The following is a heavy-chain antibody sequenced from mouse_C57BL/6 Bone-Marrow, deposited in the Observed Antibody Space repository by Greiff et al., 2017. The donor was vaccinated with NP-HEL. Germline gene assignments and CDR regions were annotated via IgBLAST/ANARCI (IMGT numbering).Heavy chain of an antibody. V-gene: IGHV4-1*01. D-gene: IGHD2-3*01. CDR1: GIAFSRYW. J-gene: IGHJ1*03. CDR2: INPDSSTI. CDR3: ARRGDGYLYFDV. Sequence: EVKLLESGGGLVQPGGSLKLSCAASGIAFSRYWMSWVRRAPGKGLEWIGEINPDSSTINYAPSLKYKFIISRDNAKNTLYLQMSRVRSEDTALYYCARRGDGYLYFDVGGTGTTVTVSS.